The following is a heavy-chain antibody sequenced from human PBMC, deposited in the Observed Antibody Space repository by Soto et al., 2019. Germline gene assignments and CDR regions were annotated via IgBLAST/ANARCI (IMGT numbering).Heavy chain of an antibody. CDR3: PRHENYYSAYYGMDV. Sequence: PVESLTISCQASGYSFTTYWIASVLQKPGKGLECMGITHPGESQTRYSPSFQGQVTISFDRSTSTAYLQWSSLKASDTAIYYCPRHENYYSAYYGMDVWGQGTTVTVSS. J-gene: IGHJ6*01. CDR1: GYSFTTYW. CDR2: THPGESQT. V-gene: IGHV5-51*01.